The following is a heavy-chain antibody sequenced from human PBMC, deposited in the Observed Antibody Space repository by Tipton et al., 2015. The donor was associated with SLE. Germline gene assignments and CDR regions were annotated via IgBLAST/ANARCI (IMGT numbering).Heavy chain of an antibody. V-gene: IGHV6-1*01. CDR1: GDSVSSNSGA. J-gene: IGHJ3*02. D-gene: IGHD6-13*01. CDR2: AYYRSNWYN. CDR3: ARGTPAAGVLSGFDI. Sequence: QLVQSGAEVKPSQTLSLTCAISGDSVSSNSGAWNWIRQSPSRGLEWLGRAYYRSNWYNDYAVSVKGRISINPDTSKNQFSLQLNSVTPEDTAVYYCARGTPAAGVLSGFDIWGQGTMVTVSS.